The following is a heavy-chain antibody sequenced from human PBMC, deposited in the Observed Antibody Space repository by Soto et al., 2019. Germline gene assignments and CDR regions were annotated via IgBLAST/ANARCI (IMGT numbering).Heavy chain of an antibody. Sequence: NPSETLALTCTVSGAALYSGGYFYTWVRQPPGKGLEWLGYIYYSGGTNYNPSLKSRVTISLDKSKSQFSLRLISVTAADTAVYYCTREQSDDNYFDPWGQGTLVTVSS. D-gene: IGHD6-19*01. CDR1: GAALYSGGYF. J-gene: IGHJ5*02. CDR3: TREQSDDNYFDP. CDR2: IYYSGGT. V-gene: IGHV4-61*08.